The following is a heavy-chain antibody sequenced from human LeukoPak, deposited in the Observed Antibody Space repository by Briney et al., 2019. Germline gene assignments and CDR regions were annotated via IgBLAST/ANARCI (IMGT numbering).Heavy chain of an antibody. D-gene: IGHD2-2*01. Sequence: SETLSLTCTVSGGSISSSSYYWGWIRQPPGKGLEWIGSIYYSGSTYYIPSLKSRVTISVDTSKNQFSMKLSSVTAADTAVYYCARDVPYCSSTSCYAEDYYYGMDVWGQGTTVTVSS. CDR3: ARDVPYCSSTSCYAEDYYYGMDV. CDR2: IYYSGST. J-gene: IGHJ6*02. CDR1: GGSISSSSYY. V-gene: IGHV4-39*07.